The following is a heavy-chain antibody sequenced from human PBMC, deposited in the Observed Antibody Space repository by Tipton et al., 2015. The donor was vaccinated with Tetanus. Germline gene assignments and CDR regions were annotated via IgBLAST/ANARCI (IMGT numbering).Heavy chain of an antibody. CDR2: IYYSGST. J-gene: IGHJ6*02. CDR3: ARDHGITWGGMGYYYGMDV. D-gene: IGHD3-16*01. V-gene: IGHV4-30-4*08. Sequence: SWVRQAPGKGLESIGYIYYSGSTYYNPSLKSRVTISVDTSKNQFSLRLSSVTAADTAVYYCARDHGITWGGMGYYYGMDVGGQGTTVTVSS.